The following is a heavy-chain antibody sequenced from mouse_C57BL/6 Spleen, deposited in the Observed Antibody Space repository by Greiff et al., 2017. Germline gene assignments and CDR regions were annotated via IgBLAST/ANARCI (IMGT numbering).Heavy chain of an antibody. CDR3: ASDYGAGFAY. J-gene: IGHJ3*01. CDR2: INPGSGGT. D-gene: IGHD2-4*01. CDR1: GYAFTNYL. V-gene: IGHV1-54*01. Sequence: VQLQQSGAELVRPGTSVKVSCKASGYAFTNYLIEWVKQRPGQGLEWIGVINPGSGGTNYNEKFKGKATLTADKSSSTAYMQLSSLTSEDSAVYFCASDYGAGFAYWGQGTLVTVSA.